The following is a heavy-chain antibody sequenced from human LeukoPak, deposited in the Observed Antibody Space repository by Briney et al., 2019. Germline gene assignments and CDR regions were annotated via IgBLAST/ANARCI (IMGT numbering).Heavy chain of an antibody. V-gene: IGHV4-31*03. D-gene: IGHD1-26*01. CDR2: TSCSEGT. J-gene: IGHJ4*02. Sequence: SDTLSLTCTLSGGSDWRGRDYWTWIPQHPAKGLEWTGFTSCSEGTYYNPSLMSRITSSVNRSQNQFFLKMRDGTAADTADYFGATADWEAYYFDSWGQGALVAVSS. CDR3: ATADWEAYYFDS. CDR1: GGSDWRGRDY.